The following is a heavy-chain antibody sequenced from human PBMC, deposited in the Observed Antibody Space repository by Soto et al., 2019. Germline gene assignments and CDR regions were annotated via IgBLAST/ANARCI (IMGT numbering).Heavy chain of an antibody. CDR2: IYYSGST. V-gene: IGHV4-39*01. J-gene: IGHJ5*02. CDR1: VGSISSSIYY. D-gene: IGHD6-6*01. Sequence: SETLSLTCIVSVGSISSSIYYWVGIRQPPGKGLEWIGSIYYSGSTYYNPSLKSRVTISVDTSKNQFSLKLSSVTAADTAVFYCARHRARNWFDPWGQGTLVTVSS. CDR3: ARHRARNWFDP.